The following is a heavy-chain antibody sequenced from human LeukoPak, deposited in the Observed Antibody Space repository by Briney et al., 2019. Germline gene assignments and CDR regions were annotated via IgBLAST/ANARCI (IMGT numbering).Heavy chain of an antibody. Sequence: SETLSLTCTVSGGSISSYYWSWIRQPPGKGLEWIGYIYYSGSTNYNPSLKSRVTISVDTSKNQFSLKLSSVTAADTAVYYCASLGDPDLHGRVEVPLPNAWGQGTLVTVSS. CDR2: IYYSGST. J-gene: IGHJ5*02. CDR1: GGSISSYY. CDR3: ASLGDPDLHGRVEVPLPNA. V-gene: IGHV4-59*01. D-gene: IGHD3-10*01.